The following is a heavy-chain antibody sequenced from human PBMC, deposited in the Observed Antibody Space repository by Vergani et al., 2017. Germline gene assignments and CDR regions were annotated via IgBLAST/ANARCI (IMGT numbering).Heavy chain of an antibody. CDR2: INHSGST. V-gene: IGHV4-34*01. D-gene: IGHD6-13*01. CDR1: GGSFSGYY. Sequence: QVPLQQWGAGLLKPSETLSLTCAVYGGSFSGYYWSWIRQPPGKGLEWIGEINHSGSTNYNPSLKSRVTISVDTSKNQFSLKLSSVTAADTAVYYCARRPGYSSSWYHYYYYMDVWGKGTTVTVSS. J-gene: IGHJ6*03. CDR3: ARRPGYSSSWYHYYYYMDV.